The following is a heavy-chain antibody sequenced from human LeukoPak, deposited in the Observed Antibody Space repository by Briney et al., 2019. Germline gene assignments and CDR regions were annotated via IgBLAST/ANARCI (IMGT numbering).Heavy chain of an antibody. D-gene: IGHD2-15*01. CDR2: IRQDGSDK. CDR1: GFTFSSNW. Sequence: GGSLRLSCAASGFTFSSNWMSWVRQAPGKGLEWVANIRQDGSDKYYMDSVKGRFTISRDNAKNSLSLQMNSLRVEDTAIYYCARDRDCGDGGCYPHFDYWGQGVRVTVSS. V-gene: IGHV3-7*01. CDR3: ARDRDCGDGGCYPHFDY. J-gene: IGHJ4*02.